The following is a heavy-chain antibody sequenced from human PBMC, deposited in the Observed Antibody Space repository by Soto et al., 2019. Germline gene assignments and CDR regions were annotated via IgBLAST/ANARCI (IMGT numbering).Heavy chain of an antibody. D-gene: IGHD4-17*01. Sequence: PSETLSLTCTVSGGSISSGGYYWSWIRQHPGKGLEWIGYIYYSGSTNYNPSLKSRVTISVDTSKNQFSLKLSSVTAADTAVYYCARVNDYGDFGRDDRFDPWGQGTLVTVSS. V-gene: IGHV4-61*08. CDR2: IYYSGST. J-gene: IGHJ5*02. CDR3: ARVNDYGDFGRDDRFDP. CDR1: GGSISSGGYY.